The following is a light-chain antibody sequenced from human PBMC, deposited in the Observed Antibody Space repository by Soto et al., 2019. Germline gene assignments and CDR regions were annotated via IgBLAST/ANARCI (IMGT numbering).Light chain of an antibody. J-gene: IGLJ3*02. Sequence: NFMLTQPHSVSESPGKTVTISRTRSGRSIANNYVQWYQQRPGSAPTTVIYQDNERPYGVPDRFSGSIDSSSNSASLTISGLGTEVEADYYCNSYGSSAHWLFGGVTKLTVL. CDR1: GRSIANNY. CDR3: NSYGSSAHWL. CDR2: QDN. V-gene: IGLV6-57*04.